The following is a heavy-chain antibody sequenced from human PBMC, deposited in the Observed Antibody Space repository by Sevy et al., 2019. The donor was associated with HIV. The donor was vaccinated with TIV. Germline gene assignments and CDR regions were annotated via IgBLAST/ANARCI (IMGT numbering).Heavy chain of an antibody. D-gene: IGHD3-10*01. Sequence: GGSLRLSCVVSGFTFNIYEMDWVRQAPGKGLEWVSYISSSGSMIYYAESVKGRFSISRDNVKNSLFLQMNNLRAEDTAIYYCARDGSRFGEHGFDHWGQGALVTVSS. CDR1: GFTFNIYE. CDR2: ISSSGSMI. J-gene: IGHJ5*02. V-gene: IGHV3-48*03. CDR3: ARDGSRFGEHGFDH.